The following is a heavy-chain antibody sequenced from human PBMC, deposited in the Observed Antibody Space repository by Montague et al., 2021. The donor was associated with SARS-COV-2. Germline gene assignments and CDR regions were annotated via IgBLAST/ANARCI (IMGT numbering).Heavy chain of an antibody. V-gene: IGHV4-4*02. CDR3: AREFRTYGYGGQYWYFDL. D-gene: IGHD3-10*01. J-gene: IGHJ2*01. CDR1: GGSISSSHW. CDR2: IYHSGST. Sequence: SETLSLTCAVSGGSISSSHWWSWVRQPTGKGLEWIGEIYHSGSTNYNPSLKSRVTISIDKSKNQFSLKLSSVTAADTAVYYCAREFRTYGYGGQYWYFDLWGRGTLVTVSS.